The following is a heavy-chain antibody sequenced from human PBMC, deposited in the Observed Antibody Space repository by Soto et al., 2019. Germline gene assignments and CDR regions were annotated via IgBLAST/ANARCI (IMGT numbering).Heavy chain of an antibody. CDR3: TTVGRSGYDD. V-gene: IGHV3-15*01. CDR2: IKSKTAGGTI. J-gene: IGHJ4*02. Sequence: VGSLRLSCAASGFTFSNIWMTWVRQVPGKGLEWVGRIKSKTAGGTIDYAAPVNGRFTISRDDSKNTVYLQMNSLKTEDTAVYYCTTVGRSGYDDWGRGTLVTVSS. CDR1: GFTFSNIW. D-gene: IGHD5-12*01.